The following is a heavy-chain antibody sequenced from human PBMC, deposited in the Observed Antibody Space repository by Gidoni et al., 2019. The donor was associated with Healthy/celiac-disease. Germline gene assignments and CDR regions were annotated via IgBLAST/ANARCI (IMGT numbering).Heavy chain of an antibody. D-gene: IGHD5-12*01. CDR3: ARDLYIVATINYYYGMDV. CDR1: GFTFSSYA. V-gene: IGHV3-30-3*01. CDR2: ISYDGSNK. Sequence: QVQLVESGGGVVQPGRSLRLSCAASGFTFSSYAMHWVRQAPGKGLEWVAVISYDGSNKYYADSVKGRFTISRDNSKNTLYLQMNSLRAEDTAVYYCARDLYIVATINYYYGMDVWGQGTTVTVSS. J-gene: IGHJ6*02.